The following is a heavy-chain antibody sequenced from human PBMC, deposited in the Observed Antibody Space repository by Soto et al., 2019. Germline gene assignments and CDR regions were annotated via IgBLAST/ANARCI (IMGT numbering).Heavy chain of an antibody. D-gene: IGHD3-16*02. CDR2: ISRYNGNT. V-gene: IGHV1-18*01. Sequence: QVQLVQSGAEVKKPGASVKVSCKAAGYTFTNYGISWVRQAPGQGLEWMGWISRYNGNTNYAQKFPGRITMTTATSTSTAYMELRSLRSDDTAVYYCARGLTFGGVIVTKGGFDYWGQGTLVTVSS. CDR1: GYTFTNYG. CDR3: ARGLTFGGVIVTKGGFDY. J-gene: IGHJ4*02.